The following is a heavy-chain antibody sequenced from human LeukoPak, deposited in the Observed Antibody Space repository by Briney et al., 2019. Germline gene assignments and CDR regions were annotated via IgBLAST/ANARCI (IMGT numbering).Heavy chain of an antibody. D-gene: IGHD4-17*01. J-gene: IGHJ4*02. V-gene: IGHV1-69*13. Sequence: SVKVSCKASGGTFSSYAISWVRQAPGQGLEWMGGIIPIFGTANYAQKFQGRVTITADESTSTAYMELSSLRSEDTAVYYCAMSPDYGDQYYFDYWGQGTLVTVSS. CDR3: AMSPDYGDQYYFDY. CDR2: IIPIFGTA. CDR1: GGTFSSYA.